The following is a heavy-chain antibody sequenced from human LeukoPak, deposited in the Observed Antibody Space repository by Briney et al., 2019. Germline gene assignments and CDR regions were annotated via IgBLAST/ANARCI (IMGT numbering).Heavy chain of an antibody. V-gene: IGHV3-66*04. CDR2: ISPGGST. CDR3: ASQKNGIYFDF. Sequence: PGGTLRLSCAASGFIFNNYWMHWVRQAPGKGLEWVSLISPGGSTYYADSVKGRFTISRDDSKSTLYLQLNSLRAEDTAVYYCASQKNGIYFDFWGQGTLVTVSS. D-gene: IGHD1-1*01. CDR1: GFIFNNYW. J-gene: IGHJ4*02.